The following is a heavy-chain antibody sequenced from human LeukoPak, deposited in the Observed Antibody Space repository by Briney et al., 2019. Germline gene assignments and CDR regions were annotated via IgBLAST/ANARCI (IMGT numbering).Heavy chain of an antibody. J-gene: IGHJ4*02. CDR3: ARVPISTSAPGYFDY. Sequence: SETLSLTCTVSGGSVSSGGYYWSWIRQPPGKGLEWIGYIYYSGSTTYNPSLNSRVTISVDTSKNKFSLKLSSVTAADTAVYYCARVPISTSAPGYFDYWGQGTLVTVSS. CDR2: IYYSGST. CDR1: GGSVSSGGYY. V-gene: IGHV4-61*08. D-gene: IGHD3-10*01.